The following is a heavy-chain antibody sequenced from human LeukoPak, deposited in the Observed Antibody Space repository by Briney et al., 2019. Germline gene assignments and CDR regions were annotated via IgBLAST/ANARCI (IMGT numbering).Heavy chain of an antibody. Sequence: SGRSLRLSCAVSGITLSNYGMSWVRQAPGKGLEWVAGISDTGGSTNYADSVKGRFTISRDNPKNTLYLQMNSLRAEDTAIYYCAKRLYTSSWAPDDYWGQGTLVSVSS. CDR3: AKRLYTSSWAPDDY. CDR1: GITLSNYG. V-gene: IGHV3-23*01. CDR2: ISDTGGST. J-gene: IGHJ4*02. D-gene: IGHD6-13*01.